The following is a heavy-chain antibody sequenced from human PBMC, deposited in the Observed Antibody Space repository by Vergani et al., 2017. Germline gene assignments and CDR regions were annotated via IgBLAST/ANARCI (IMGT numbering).Heavy chain of an antibody. D-gene: IGHD3-9*01. CDR3: ARGDYGILTGYRY. CDR1: GYTFSNYY. J-gene: IGHJ4*02. CDR2: INPSGGHT. Sequence: QVQVVHSGAEVKKSGASVKVSCKTSGYTFSNYYMHWVRQAPGQGLEWMGIINPSGGHTNYAQKFQGKVTMTRDTSTSTVYMELSSLRSEDTAIYYCARGDYGILTGYRYWGQGTLVTGSA. V-gene: IGHV1-46*01.